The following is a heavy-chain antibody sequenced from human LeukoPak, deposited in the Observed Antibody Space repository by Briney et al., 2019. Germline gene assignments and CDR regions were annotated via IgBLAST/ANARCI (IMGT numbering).Heavy chain of an antibody. D-gene: IGHD2-15*01. CDR3: ARGSEGYCSGGGCYYGMDV. CDR2: ISGSGGST. J-gene: IGHJ6*01. CDR1: GLTFSSYA. V-gene: IGHV3-23*01. Sequence: GGSLRLSCAASGLTFSSYAMSWVRQAPGKGLEWVSAISGSGGSTYYADSVKGRFTISRDNSKNTLYLQMNSLRAEDTAVYYCARGSEGYCSGGGCYYGMDVWGQGTTVTVSS.